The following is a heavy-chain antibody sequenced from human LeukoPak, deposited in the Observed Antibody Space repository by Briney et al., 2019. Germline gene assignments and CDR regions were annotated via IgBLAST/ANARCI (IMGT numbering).Heavy chain of an antibody. J-gene: IGHJ3*02. D-gene: IGHD1-26*01. CDR2: ISACNGNT. V-gene: IGHV1-18*04. Sequence: ASVKVSCKASGYTFTSYGISWVRQAPGQGLEWMGWISACNGNTNYAQKLQGRVTMTTDTSTSTAYMELRSLRSDDTAVYYCARGGPVIVGASGAFDIWGQGTMVTVSS. CDR1: GYTFTSYG. CDR3: ARGGPVIVGASGAFDI.